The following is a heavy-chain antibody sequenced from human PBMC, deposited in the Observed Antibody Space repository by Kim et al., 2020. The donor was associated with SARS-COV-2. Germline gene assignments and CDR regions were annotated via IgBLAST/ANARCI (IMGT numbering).Heavy chain of an antibody. D-gene: IGHD6-19*01. CDR3: ARGEGDLPGWAGTGWFDP. CDR2: MNPNSGNT. V-gene: IGHV1-8*01. CDR1: GYTFTSYD. Sequence: ASVKVSCKASGYTFTSYDINWVRQATGQGLEWMGWMNPNSGNTGYAQKFQGRVTMTRNTSISTAYMELSSLRSEDTAVYYCARGEGDLPGWAGTGWFDPWGQGTLVTVSS. J-gene: IGHJ5*02.